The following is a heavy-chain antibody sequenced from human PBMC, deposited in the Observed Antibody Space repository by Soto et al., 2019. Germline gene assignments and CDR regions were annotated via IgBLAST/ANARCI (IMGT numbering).Heavy chain of an antibody. CDR3: ATTHEYGGNSFDY. D-gene: IGHD2-15*01. J-gene: IGHJ4*02. CDR2: IYSGGST. Sequence: GGSLRLSCAASGFTVSSNYMSWVRQAPGKGLEWVSVIYSGGSTYYADSVKGRFTISRDNSKNTLYLQMNSLRAEDTAVHYCATTHEYGGNSFDYWGQGTLVTVSS. V-gene: IGHV3-53*01. CDR1: GFTVSSNY.